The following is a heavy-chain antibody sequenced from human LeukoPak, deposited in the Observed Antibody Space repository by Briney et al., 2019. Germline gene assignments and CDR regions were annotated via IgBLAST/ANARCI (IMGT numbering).Heavy chain of an antibody. CDR2: FSDSGGNT. J-gene: IGHJ4*02. CDR3: AKRDRTSGPFDF. D-gene: IGHD3-10*01. CDR1: GFTFSSYA. Sequence: GGSLRLSCAASGFTFSSYAMNWVRQAPGRGLEWVSGFSDSGGNTYYADSVKGRSTISRDNSKNTLYLQMNSLRVEDTAVYYCAKRDRTSGPFDFWGQGALVTVSS. V-gene: IGHV3-23*01.